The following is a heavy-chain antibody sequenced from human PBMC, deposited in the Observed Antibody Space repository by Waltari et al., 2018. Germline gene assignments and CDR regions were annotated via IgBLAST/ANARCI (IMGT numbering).Heavy chain of an antibody. J-gene: IGHJ1*01. D-gene: IGHD2-15*01. CDR3: ARQTLGYCTSAACRRLEK. V-gene: IGHV4-38-2*01. CDR1: GYFINTGFY. Sequence: VQLQESGPGLVRPSETLSPTCDVSGYFINTGFYWGWVRQPPGKGLDWIGNIYHDGTTYSNPSLKHRLMISLDTSKNHFALRLKFADAADTAVYYCARQTLGYCTSAACRRLEKWGQGIQVTVSS. CDR2: IYHDGTT.